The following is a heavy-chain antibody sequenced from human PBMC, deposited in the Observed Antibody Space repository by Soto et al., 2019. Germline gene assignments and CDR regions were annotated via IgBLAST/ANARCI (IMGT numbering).Heavy chain of an antibody. J-gene: IGHJ6*02. CDR1: GFTFDDYT. V-gene: IGHV3-43*01. Sequence: EVQLVESGGVVVQPGGSLRLSCAASGFTFDDYTMHWVRQAPGKGLEWVSLISWDGGSTYYADSVKGRFTISRDNSKNSLYLQMNSLRTEDTAVYYCAKHSSSSSYYGMDVWGQGTTVTVSS. D-gene: IGHD6-6*01. CDR2: ISWDGGST. CDR3: AKHSSSSSYYGMDV.